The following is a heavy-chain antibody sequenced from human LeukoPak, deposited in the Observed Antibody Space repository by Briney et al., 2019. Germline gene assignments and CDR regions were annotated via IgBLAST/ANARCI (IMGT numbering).Heavy chain of an antibody. CDR3: AKRSPVYYMDV. CDR2: ISGSGGPT. Sequence: PGGSLTLSCAASGFTFSSYAMNWVRQAPGKGLEWVLTISGSGGPTYYADSVKGRFTISRDNSKNTLYLQMNSLRAEDTAVYYCAKRSPVYYMDVWGKGTTVTVSS. J-gene: IGHJ6*03. CDR1: GFTFSSYA. V-gene: IGHV3-23*01.